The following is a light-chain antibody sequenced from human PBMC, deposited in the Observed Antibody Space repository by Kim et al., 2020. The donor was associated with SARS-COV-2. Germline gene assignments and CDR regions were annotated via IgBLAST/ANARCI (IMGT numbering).Light chain of an antibody. CDR3: QHSSNWPT. CDR2: DAS. V-gene: IGKV3-11*01. Sequence: LSRGERPTLSCRASQSVSSYLAWYQQKPGQAPRLLIYDASNRATGIPARFSGSGSGTNFTLTISSLEPEDFAVYYCQHSSNWPTFGGGTKVDIK. J-gene: IGKJ4*01. CDR1: QSVSSY.